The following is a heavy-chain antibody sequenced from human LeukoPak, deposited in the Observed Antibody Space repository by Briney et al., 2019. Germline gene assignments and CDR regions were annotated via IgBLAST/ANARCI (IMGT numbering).Heavy chain of an antibody. CDR3: AKSNGYGLVDI. V-gene: IGHV4-38-2*02. D-gene: IGHD3-10*01. CDR2: MYHSGST. Sequence: SETLSLTCSVSGYSISSAYYWGWIRQPPGKGLEWIGTMYHSGSTNYNPSLKSRVTISVDTSKNQFSLKLNSVTAADTAVYYCAKSNGYGLVDIWGQGTMVTVSS. CDR1: GYSISSAYY. J-gene: IGHJ3*02.